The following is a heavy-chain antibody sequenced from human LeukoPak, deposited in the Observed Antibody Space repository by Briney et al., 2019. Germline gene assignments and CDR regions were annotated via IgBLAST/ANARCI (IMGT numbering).Heavy chain of an antibody. V-gene: IGHV4-34*01. J-gene: IGHJ6*03. CDR3: ARVRGYSVSYYYYYMDV. Sequence: PSETLSLTCAVYGGSFSGYYWSWIRQPPGKGLEWIGEINHSGSTNYNPSLKSRVTISVDTSKNQFSLKLSSVTAADTAVYYCARVRGYSVSYYYYYMDVWGKGTTVTVSS. D-gene: IGHD5-12*01. CDR2: INHSGST. CDR1: GGSFSGYY.